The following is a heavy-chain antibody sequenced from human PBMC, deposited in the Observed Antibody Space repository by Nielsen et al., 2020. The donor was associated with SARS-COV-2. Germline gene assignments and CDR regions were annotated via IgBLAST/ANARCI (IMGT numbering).Heavy chain of an antibody. CDR1: GFPFDDYA. J-gene: IGHJ3*02. CDR3: AVGGNLDAFDI. D-gene: IGHD4-23*01. V-gene: IGHV3-9*01. Sequence: GGSLRLSCAASGFPFDDYAMHWVRQAPGKGLEWVSGISWNSGSIGYADSVKGRFTISRDNAKNSLYLQMNSLRAEDTALYYCAVGGNLDAFDIWGQGTMVTVSS. CDR2: ISWNSGSI.